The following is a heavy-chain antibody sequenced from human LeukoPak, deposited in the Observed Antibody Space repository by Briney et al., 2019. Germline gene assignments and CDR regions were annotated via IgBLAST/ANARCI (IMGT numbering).Heavy chain of an antibody. V-gene: IGHV3-11*06. CDR1: GFTFRGYY. CDR2: ISSSSSYT. D-gene: IGHD3-22*01. J-gene: IGHJ4*02. CDR3: ARGLLAISLDFDY. Sequence: GGALRLSLGAAGFTFRGYYIRWVRQAPGKGVGGGSYISSSSSYTNYADSVKGRFTISRDNAKNSLYLQMNSLRAEDTAVYYCARGLLAISLDFDYWGQGTLVTVSS.